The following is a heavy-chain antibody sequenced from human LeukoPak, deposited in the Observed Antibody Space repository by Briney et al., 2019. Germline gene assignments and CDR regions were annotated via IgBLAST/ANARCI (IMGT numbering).Heavy chain of an antibody. V-gene: IGHV3-53*01. Sequence: GGSLRLSCAASGFTVSSNYMSWVRQAPGKGLEWVSVIYSGGSTYYADSVKGRFTISRDNSKNTLYLQMNSVRAEDTAVYYCAREGRGDGYNYGGWGAFDIWGQGTMVTVSS. CDR2: IYSGGST. CDR1: GFTVSSNY. CDR3: AREGRGDGYNYGGWGAFDI. J-gene: IGHJ3*02. D-gene: IGHD5-24*01.